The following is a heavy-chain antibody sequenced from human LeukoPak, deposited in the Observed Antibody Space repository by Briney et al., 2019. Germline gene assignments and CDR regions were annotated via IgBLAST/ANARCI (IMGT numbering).Heavy chain of an antibody. D-gene: IGHD2-15*01. V-gene: IGHV3-64D*09. CDR2: ISSNGANT. Sequence: GGSLRLSCSASGFTFSNYAMHWVRQAPGKGLEYVSAISSNGANTYYADSVKGRVTIPRDNSKNTLFLQLSSLRVEDTAVYYCVKRYCSGGSCYQFDYWGQGTLVIVSS. CDR1: GFTFSNYA. CDR3: VKRYCSGGSCYQFDY. J-gene: IGHJ4*02.